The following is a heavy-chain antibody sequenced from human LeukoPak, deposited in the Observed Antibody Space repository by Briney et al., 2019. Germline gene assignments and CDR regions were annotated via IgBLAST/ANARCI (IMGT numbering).Heavy chain of an antibody. D-gene: IGHD3-22*01. V-gene: IGHV4-34*01. Sequence: SETLSLTCAVYGGSSSGYYWSWIRQPPGKGLEWIGEINHSVSTNYNPSLKSRVTISVDTSKNQFSLKLSSVTAADTAVYYCASAMIGVPDDAFDTWGQGTMVTVSS. CDR1: GGSSSGYY. CDR3: ASAMIGVPDDAFDT. CDR2: INHSVST. J-gene: IGHJ3*02.